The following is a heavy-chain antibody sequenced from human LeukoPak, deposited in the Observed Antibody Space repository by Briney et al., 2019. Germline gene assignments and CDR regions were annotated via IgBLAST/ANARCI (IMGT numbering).Heavy chain of an antibody. CDR1: GFTFSSYW. V-gene: IGHV3-7*01. D-gene: IGHD4-23*01. Sequence: GGSLRLSCAASGFTFSSYWMNWVRQAPGKGLEWVANINQDGSAQNYVDSVKGRFTFSRDNAMNSLFLQMNSLRPEDTAVYFCARDVHGGAFDYWDQGTLVTVSS. J-gene: IGHJ4*02. CDR2: INQDGSAQ. CDR3: ARDVHGGAFDY.